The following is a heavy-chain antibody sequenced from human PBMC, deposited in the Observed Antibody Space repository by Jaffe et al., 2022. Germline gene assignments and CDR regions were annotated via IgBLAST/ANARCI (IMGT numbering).Heavy chain of an antibody. Sequence: QLQLQESGPGLVKPSETLSLTCTVSGGSISSSSYYWGWIRQPPGKGLEWIGSIYYSGSTYYNPSLKSRVTISVDTSKNQFSLKLSSVTAADTAVYYCARLRNDYGFDYWGQGTLVTVSS. CDR1: GGSISSSSYY. CDR2: IYYSGST. D-gene: IGHD4-17*01. V-gene: IGHV4-39*01. J-gene: IGHJ4*02. CDR3: ARLRNDYGFDY.